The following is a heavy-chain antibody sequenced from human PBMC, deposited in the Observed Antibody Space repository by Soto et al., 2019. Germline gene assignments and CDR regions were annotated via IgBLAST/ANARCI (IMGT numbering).Heavy chain of an antibody. CDR1: GGSINSYY. CDR2: IYISAST. V-gene: IGHV4-4*07. Sequence: SETLSLTCTVSGGSINSYYWSWIRQPAGKRLASMWRIYISASTNYNPSLKSRITMSVDTSKNQFSLQLNSVTPEETAVYYCARDRDSGAYYGYPHRLENYYGMDVWGQGTTVTVSS. CDR3: ARDRDSGAYYGYPHRLENYYGMDV. J-gene: IGHJ6*02. D-gene: IGHD2-21*01.